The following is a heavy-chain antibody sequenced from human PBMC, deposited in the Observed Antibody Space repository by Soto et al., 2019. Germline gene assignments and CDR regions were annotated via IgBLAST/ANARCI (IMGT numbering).Heavy chain of an antibody. CDR1: GDSISSYY. J-gene: IGHJ4*02. D-gene: IGHD3-3*01. Sequence: SETLSLTCTVSGDSISSYYWSWIRQPPGKGLEWIGYIYYSGSTNYNPSLKSRVTISVDTSKNQFSLKLSSVTAADTAVYYCARLGVIGLDYWGQGTLVTVSS. CDR2: IYYSGST. V-gene: IGHV4-59*01. CDR3: ARLGVIGLDY.